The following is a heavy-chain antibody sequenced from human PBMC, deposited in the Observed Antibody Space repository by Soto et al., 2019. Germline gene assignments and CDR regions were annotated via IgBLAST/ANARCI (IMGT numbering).Heavy chain of an antibody. CDR3: ARDGYYYYGMHV. V-gene: IGHV1-69*08. Sequence: QVQLVQSGAEVKKPGSSVKVSCKASGGTFSSYTISWVRQAPGQGLEWMGRIIPILGIANYAQKFQGRVTITADKSTSTAYMELSSLRSEDTAVHYCARDGYYYYGMHVWGQWTTVTVSS. CDR1: GGTFSSYT. J-gene: IGHJ6*02. CDR2: IIPILGIA.